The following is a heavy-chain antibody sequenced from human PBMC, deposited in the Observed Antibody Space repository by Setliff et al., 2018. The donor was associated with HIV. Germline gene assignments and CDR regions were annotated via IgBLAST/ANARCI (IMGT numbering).Heavy chain of an antibody. V-gene: IGHV4-38-2*02. CDR3: SRGPPFDR. Sequence: SETLSLTCSVSGYSISSGYYWGWIRQPPGKGLEWIGYIYYSGTTKYNPSLKSRVTVSVDTSQNQFSLKLTSVTAADTATYFCSRGPPFDRWGRGTLVTVSS. J-gene: IGHJ2*01. CDR1: GYSISSGYY. CDR2: IYYSGTT.